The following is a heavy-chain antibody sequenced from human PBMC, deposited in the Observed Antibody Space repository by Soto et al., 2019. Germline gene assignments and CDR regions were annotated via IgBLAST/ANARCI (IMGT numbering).Heavy chain of an antibody. Sequence: EVQLVESGGGLFQPGGSLRLSCAASGFTFNKYWIHWVRQAPGTGLVWVSRIKYDATSTNYADSVKGRFSISRDNDKNTVYLQMSSLRGDATAVYYCVRGALGSYYFDYWGQGTLVTVSS. J-gene: IGHJ4*02. V-gene: IGHV3-74*01. CDR2: IKYDATST. CDR3: VRGALGSYYFDY. CDR1: GFTFNKYW. D-gene: IGHD3-16*01.